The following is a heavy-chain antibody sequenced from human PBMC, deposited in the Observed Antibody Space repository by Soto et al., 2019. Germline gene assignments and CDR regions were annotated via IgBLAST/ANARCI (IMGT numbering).Heavy chain of an antibody. CDR3: ARGRTVTTSHFDC. CDR2: IIPIRGIA. Sequence: QVQLVQSGAEVKKPGSSVKVSCKASGGTFSSYTISWVRQAPGQGLEWMGRIIPIRGIANYAQKFQGRVTVTADKPMSTADREVSSLRSEDTAVYYCARGRTVTTSHFDCWGQGTLGAVSS. V-gene: IGHV1-69*02. CDR1: GGTFSSYT. J-gene: IGHJ4*02. D-gene: IGHD4-17*01.